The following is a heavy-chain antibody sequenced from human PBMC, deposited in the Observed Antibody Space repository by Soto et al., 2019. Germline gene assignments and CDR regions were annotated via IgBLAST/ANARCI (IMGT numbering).Heavy chain of an antibody. CDR2: IYRTGST. D-gene: IGHD6-6*01. V-gene: IGHV4-4*02. CDR3: ASRDTGPRVDY. CDR1: GGSFTSNNW. Sequence: SETLSLTCAVSGGSFTSNNWWTWVRQPPGQGLEWIGEIYRTGSTNYNPSLKSRVTISLDKSENQFSLKVPSLTAADTAVYYCASRDTGPRVDYSGRGTLVTVSS. J-gene: IGHJ4*02.